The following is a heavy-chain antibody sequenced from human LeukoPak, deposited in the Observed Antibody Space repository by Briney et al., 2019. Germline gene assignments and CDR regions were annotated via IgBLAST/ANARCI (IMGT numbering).Heavy chain of an antibody. CDR2: INSEGSST. Sequence: PGGSLRLSCAASGFTFSSYWIHWVRQAPGKGLVWVSRINSEGSSTSYADSVKGRFTISRDNSKNTLYLQMNSLRAEDTAVYYCAKDQDYYDSSGYYLTPGYFDYWGQGTLVTVSS. D-gene: IGHD3-22*01. J-gene: IGHJ4*02. CDR1: GFTFSSYW. V-gene: IGHV3-74*01. CDR3: AKDQDYYDSSGYYLTPGYFDY.